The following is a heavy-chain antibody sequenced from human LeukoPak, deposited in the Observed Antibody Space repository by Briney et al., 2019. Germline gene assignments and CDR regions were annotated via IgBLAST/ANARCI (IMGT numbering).Heavy chain of an antibody. CDR3: ASLPITMIVKGY. J-gene: IGHJ4*02. Sequence: GGSLRLSCAASGFTFSSYEMNWVRQAPGKGLEWVSYISSSGSTLYYADSVKGRFTISRDNAKNSLYLQMNSLRAEDTAVYYCASLPITMIVKGYWGQGTLVTVSS. D-gene: IGHD3-22*01. CDR2: ISSSGSTL. V-gene: IGHV3-48*03. CDR1: GFTFSSYE.